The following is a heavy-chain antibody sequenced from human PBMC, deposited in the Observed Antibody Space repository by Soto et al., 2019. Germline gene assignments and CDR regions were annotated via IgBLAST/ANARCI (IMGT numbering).Heavy chain of an antibody. CDR2: IKGDGSDK. J-gene: IGHJ3*02. CDR3: VGGGGSLDI. Sequence: EVQLVESGGGLVQPGGSLRLSCAAAGFTFSTFWMSWVRQAPGKGLEWVANIKGDGSDKRYVDSLKGRFTISRDNAKNSLYLQSDRLRVADTAVYYGVGGGGSLDIWGHGTMVIVSS. CDR1: GFTFSTFW. D-gene: IGHD3-16*01. V-gene: IGHV3-7*04.